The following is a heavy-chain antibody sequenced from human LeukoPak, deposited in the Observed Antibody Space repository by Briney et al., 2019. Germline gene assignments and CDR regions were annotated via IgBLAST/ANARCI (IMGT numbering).Heavy chain of an antibody. Sequence: GGSLRLSCAASGFTLSSYWMAWGRQAPGKVLEWVANKKRVGTEKNYVDSGKGRFTISRDNAKNSMYLQMNSLRAEDTAVYYCSRVLRYSLYDYYYMDVWGKGPTVTIS. V-gene: IGHV3-7*01. J-gene: IGHJ6*03. D-gene: IGHD3-9*01. CDR1: GFTLSSYW. CDR3: SRVLRYSLYDYYYMDV. CDR2: KKRVGTEK.